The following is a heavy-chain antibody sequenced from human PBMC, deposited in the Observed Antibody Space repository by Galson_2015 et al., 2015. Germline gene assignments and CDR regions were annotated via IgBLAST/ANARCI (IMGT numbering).Heavy chain of an antibody. J-gene: IGHJ3*02. CDR2: IRPYNANT. V-gene: IGHV1-18*01. D-gene: IGHD2-8*02. CDR3: ARAGLLGDALDT. CDR1: GYSFTNYG. Sequence: SVKVSCKASGYSFTNYGLGWVRQAPGQGLEWMGWIRPYNANTNYARKFQGRVTMTSDTSTTTGYMELSSLRSDDTAVYYCARAGLLGDALDTWGQGTMVIVS.